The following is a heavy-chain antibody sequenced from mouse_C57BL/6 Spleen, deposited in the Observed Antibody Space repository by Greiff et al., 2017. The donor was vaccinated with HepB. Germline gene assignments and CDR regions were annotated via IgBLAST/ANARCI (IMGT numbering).Heavy chain of an antibody. D-gene: IGHD1-1*01. V-gene: IGHV1-50*01. CDR3: ARGGYYGSSYWYFDV. J-gene: IGHJ1*03. Sequence: VKQSCKASGYTFTSYWMQWVKQRPGQGLEWIGEIDPSDSYTNYNQKFKGKATLTVDTSSSTAYMQLSSLTSEDSAVYYCARGGYYGSSYWYFDVWGTGTTVTVSS. CDR2: IDPSDSYT. CDR1: GYTFTSYW.